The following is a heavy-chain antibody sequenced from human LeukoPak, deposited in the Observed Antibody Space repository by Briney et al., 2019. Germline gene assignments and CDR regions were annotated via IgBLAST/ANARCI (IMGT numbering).Heavy chain of an antibody. Sequence: GGSLRLSRAASGFTFSSYAMSWVRQAPGKGLEWVSAISGSGGSTYYADSVKGRFTISRDNSKNTLYLQMNSLRAEDTAAYYCAKGKFGILTGDDYWGQGTLVTVSS. D-gene: IGHD3-9*01. J-gene: IGHJ4*02. CDR3: AKGKFGILTGDDY. CDR1: GFTFSSYA. V-gene: IGHV3-23*01. CDR2: ISGSGGST.